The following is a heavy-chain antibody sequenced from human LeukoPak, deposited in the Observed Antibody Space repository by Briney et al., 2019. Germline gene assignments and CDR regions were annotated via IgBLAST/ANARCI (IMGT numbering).Heavy chain of an antibody. J-gene: IGHJ2*01. V-gene: IGHV1-18*01. CDR1: GYSFILYG. D-gene: IGHD5-24*01. CDR2: ISTSTGDT. CDR3: VRDPPRRDGNNYGYFDL. Sequence: GASVKVSCKTSGYSFILYGISWVRQAPGQGPEWMGWISTSTGDTKYAQKFQGRVTMTTDTSTRTAYMEVRSLRSDDTAVYYCVRDPPRRDGNNYGYFDLWGRGTLVSVSS.